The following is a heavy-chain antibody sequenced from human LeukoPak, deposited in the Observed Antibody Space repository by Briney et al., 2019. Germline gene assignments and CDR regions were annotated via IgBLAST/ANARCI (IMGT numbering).Heavy chain of an antibody. Sequence: SETLSLTCTVSGASISSSSYYWGWIRQPPGKGLEWVGSISYGGNTYYNPSLKSRVTMSGDTSKTQFSLKLSSVTAADTAVYYCARHVEMNRLDYWGQGTLVTVSS. CDR3: ARHVEMNRLDY. CDR1: GASISSSSYY. D-gene: IGHD5-24*01. CDR2: ISYGGNT. J-gene: IGHJ4*02. V-gene: IGHV4-39*01.